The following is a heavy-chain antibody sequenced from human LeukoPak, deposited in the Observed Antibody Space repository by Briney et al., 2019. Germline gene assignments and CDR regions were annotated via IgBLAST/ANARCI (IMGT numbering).Heavy chain of an antibody. V-gene: IGHV3-23*01. Sequence: GGSLRLSCAASGFTFSSYAMSWVRQAPGKGLEWVSGISGSDSSTYYADSVKGRFTISRDNSKNTLFLQMNSLRAEDTAVYYCAKVGGTFRGTFDYWGQGTLVTVSS. D-gene: IGHD1-1*01. J-gene: IGHJ4*02. CDR2: ISGSDSST. CDR3: AKVGGTFRGTFDY. CDR1: GFTFSSYA.